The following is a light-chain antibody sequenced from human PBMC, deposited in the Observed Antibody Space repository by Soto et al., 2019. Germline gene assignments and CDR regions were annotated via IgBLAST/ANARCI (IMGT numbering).Light chain of an antibody. CDR1: NPNIGSNY. CDR3: GTWDSSLSAVI. V-gene: IGLV1-51*01. CDR2: DNS. J-gene: IGLJ2*01. Sequence: QSVLTQPPSVSAAPGQKVTISCSGSNPNIGSNYVSWYQHLPGAAPKLLIYDNSVRPSGIPDRFSGSKSGTSATLGITGLQTGDEAHYYRGTWDSSLSAVIFGGGTKLTVL.